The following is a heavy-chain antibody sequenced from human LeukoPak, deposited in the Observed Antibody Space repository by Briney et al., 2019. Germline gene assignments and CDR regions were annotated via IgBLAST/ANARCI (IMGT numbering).Heavy chain of an antibody. D-gene: IGHD3-9*01. Sequence: SETLSLTCAAYGGSFSGYYWSWIRQPPGKGLEWIGEINHSGSTNYNPSLKSRVTISVDTSKNQFSLKLSSVTAADTAVYYCARGSITIFQPDFDYWGQGTLVTVSS. J-gene: IGHJ4*02. V-gene: IGHV4-34*01. CDR3: ARGSITIFQPDFDY. CDR2: INHSGST. CDR1: GGSFSGYY.